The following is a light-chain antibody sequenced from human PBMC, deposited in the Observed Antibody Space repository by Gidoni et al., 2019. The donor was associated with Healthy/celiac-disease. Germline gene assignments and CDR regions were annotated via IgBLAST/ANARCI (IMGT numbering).Light chain of an antibody. CDR2: DAS. J-gene: IGKJ2*01. CDR3: QQRSNWPYT. CDR1: QSVSSY. Sequence: EIVLTQSPATLSLSPGERATLSCRASQSVSSYLAWYQQKPGQAPRLLIYDASNRATGIPARFSGSGSGTDFTHTISSLEPEDFAVYYCQQRSNWPYTFGQXTKLEIK. V-gene: IGKV3-11*01.